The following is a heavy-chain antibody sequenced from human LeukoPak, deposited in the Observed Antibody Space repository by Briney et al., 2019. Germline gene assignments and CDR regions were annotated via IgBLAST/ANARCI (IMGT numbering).Heavy chain of an antibody. V-gene: IGHV3-30-3*01. D-gene: IGHD3-10*01. J-gene: IGHJ6*04. CDR1: GFTFSSYA. Sequence: QPGRSLRLSCAASGFTFSSYAMHWVRQAPGKGLEWVAVISYDGSNKYYADSVKGRFTISRDNSKNTLYLQMNSLRAEDTAVYYCARDPTITMVRGVIYRGYYYGMDVWGKGTTVTVSS. CDR3: ARDPTITMVRGVIYRGYYYGMDV. CDR2: ISYDGSNK.